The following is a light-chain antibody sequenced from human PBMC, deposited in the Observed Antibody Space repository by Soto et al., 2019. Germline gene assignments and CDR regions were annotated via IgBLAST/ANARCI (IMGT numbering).Light chain of an antibody. J-gene: IGKJ4*01. CDR3: QPYNNWPLA. V-gene: IGKV3-15*01. CDR1: QGIDHT. Sequence: MTHSPPTLSVSKEEDGTLSCRASQGIDHTLPWCQHKPGQTRRLRIYDTSTRASGVPARLSGSRSGPELCLTTNTPQSEDFAIYYCQPYNNWPLAVGGGTKV. CDR2: DTS.